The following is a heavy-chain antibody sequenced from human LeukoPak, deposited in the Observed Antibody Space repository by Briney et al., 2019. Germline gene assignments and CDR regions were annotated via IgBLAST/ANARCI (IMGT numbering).Heavy chain of an antibody. Sequence: GGSLRLSCAASGFTFSSSGMTWVRQAPGKGLEWVSTFSGSGSNTYYADSVKGRFTISRDNSKNTLYLQMNSLRAEGTAVYYCAKGGTERAWGQGTLVTVSS. CDR1: GFTFSSSG. CDR3: AKGGTERA. CDR2: FSGSGSNT. V-gene: IGHV3-23*01. J-gene: IGHJ4*02.